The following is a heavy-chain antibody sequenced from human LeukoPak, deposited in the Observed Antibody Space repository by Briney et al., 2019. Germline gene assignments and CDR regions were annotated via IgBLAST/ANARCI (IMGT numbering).Heavy chain of an antibody. J-gene: IGHJ3*02. V-gene: IGHV3-48*01. D-gene: IGHD2/OR15-2a*01. CDR1: GLTFSSYS. CDR2: ISSSSSTI. Sequence: GGSLRLSCAASGLTFSSYSMNWVRQAPGKGLEWVSYISSSSSTIYYADSVKGRFTISRDNAKNSLYLQMNSLRAEDTAVYYCARSRFSTGGAFDIWGQGTMVTVSS. CDR3: ARSRFSTGGAFDI.